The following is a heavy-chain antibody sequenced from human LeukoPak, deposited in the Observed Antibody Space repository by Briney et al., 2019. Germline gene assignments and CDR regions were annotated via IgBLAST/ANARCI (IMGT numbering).Heavy chain of an antibody. J-gene: IGHJ4*02. D-gene: IGHD3-22*01. CDR1: GGSIYNSAYH. Sequence: PSETLSLTCSVSGGSIYNSAYHWGWIRQPPGQRLEWIGSIYYRGSTYYNPSLKSRVTISVDTSKNQFSLKLSSVTAADTAVYYCARPGEVYYYDSSGYPAHYFDYWGQGTLVTVSS. V-gene: IGHV4-39*01. CDR2: IYYRGST. CDR3: ARPGEVYYYDSSGYPAHYFDY.